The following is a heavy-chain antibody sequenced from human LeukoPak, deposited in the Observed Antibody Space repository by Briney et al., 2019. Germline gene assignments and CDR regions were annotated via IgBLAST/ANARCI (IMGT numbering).Heavy chain of an antibody. CDR3: AKDPTTDDYYFDY. Sequence: GGSLRLSCAASGFTFSSYGMHWVRQAPGKGLEWVAVISYDGSNKYYADSVKGRFTISRDNSKNTLYLQMNSLRAEDTAVYYCAKDPTTDDYYFDYWGQGTLVTVSS. CDR1: GFTFSSYG. CDR2: ISYDGSNK. V-gene: IGHV3-30*18. J-gene: IGHJ4*02. D-gene: IGHD1-26*01.